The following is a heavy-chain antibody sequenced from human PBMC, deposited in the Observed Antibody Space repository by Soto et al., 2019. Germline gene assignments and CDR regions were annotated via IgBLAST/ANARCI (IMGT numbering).Heavy chain of an antibody. CDR2: FNPTSGAT. J-gene: IGHJ4*02. Sequence: QVRLVQSGPEVKRPGASVKVSCKASGYTFINYYIHWVRQAPGQALEWLGMFNPTSGATTSAQKFQARVTMTRGPSTHTVDLDLSSLRSEDTAVYYCARSPDRYYFDFWGQGTLVTVSS. CDR1: GYTFINYY. CDR3: ARSPDRYYFDF. V-gene: IGHV1-46*01.